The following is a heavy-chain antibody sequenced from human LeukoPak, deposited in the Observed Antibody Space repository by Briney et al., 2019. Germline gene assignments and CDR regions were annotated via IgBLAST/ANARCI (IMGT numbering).Heavy chain of an antibody. CDR1: GGSISSYY. CDR3: ARVNENDYGDYFDY. CDR2: IYYSGST. D-gene: IGHD4-17*01. J-gene: IGHJ4*02. V-gene: IGHV4-59*01. Sequence: PSETLSLTCTVSGGSISSYYWSWIRQPPGKGLEWLGYIYYSGSTNYNPSLKSRVTISVDTSKNQFSLRLSSVTAADTAVYYCARVNENDYGDYFDYWGQGTLVTVSS.